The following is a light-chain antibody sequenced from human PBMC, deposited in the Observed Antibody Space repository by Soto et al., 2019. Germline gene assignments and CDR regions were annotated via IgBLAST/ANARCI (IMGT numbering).Light chain of an antibody. Sequence: EIVLTQSPGTLSLSPGERATLSWRASQSVSNNYLAWYQQKPGQAPRLLIYGASSRATGIPDRFSGSGSATDFTLTISRLEPEDFAVYFCQQSGSSPLTFGGGTKVDIK. CDR2: GAS. V-gene: IGKV3-20*01. CDR1: QSVSNNY. CDR3: QQSGSSPLT. J-gene: IGKJ4*01.